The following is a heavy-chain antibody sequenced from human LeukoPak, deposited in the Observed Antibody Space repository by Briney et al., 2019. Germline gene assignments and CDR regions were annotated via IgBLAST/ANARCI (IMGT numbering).Heavy chain of an antibody. CDR2: IRYDGSNK. Sequence: SCKASGYTFTGYYMHWVRQAPGKGLEWVAFIRYDGSNKYYADSVKGRFTISRDNSKNTLYLQMNSLRAEDTAVYYCAKDFSIVVVPTETDYFDYWGQGTLVTVSS. V-gene: IGHV3-30*02. CDR1: GYTFTGYY. CDR3: AKDFSIVVVPTETDYFDY. J-gene: IGHJ4*02. D-gene: IGHD2-2*01.